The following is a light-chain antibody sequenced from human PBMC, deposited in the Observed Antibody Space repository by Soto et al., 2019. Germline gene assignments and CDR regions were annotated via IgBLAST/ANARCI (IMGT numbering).Light chain of an antibody. J-gene: IGKJ1*01. CDR3: QESYSTPRT. CDR2: AAS. V-gene: IGKV1-39*01. CDR1: QSISSY. Sequence: IQMTQSPSSLSASVGDRVTITCRASQSISSYLNWYQQKPGKAPKLLIYAASSLQSGVPSRFSGGGSGTEFTLTISSLQPEDFATYYCQESYSTPRTFGQGTKVEIK.